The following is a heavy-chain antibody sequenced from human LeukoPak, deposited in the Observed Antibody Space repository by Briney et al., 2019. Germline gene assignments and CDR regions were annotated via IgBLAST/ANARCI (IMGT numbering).Heavy chain of an antibody. CDR1: GFTFSAYE. D-gene: IGHD3-22*01. Sequence: GGSLRLSCAASGFTFSAYEMNWVRQAPGKGLEWVSYIGSSGSTVYYADSVKGRFTISRDNAKNSLYMQMESLRDEDTAIYYCARDSYYDSSGYFPFPFDYWGQGTLVTVSS. J-gene: IGHJ4*02. CDR3: ARDSYYDSSGYFPFPFDY. CDR2: IGSSGSTV. V-gene: IGHV3-48*03.